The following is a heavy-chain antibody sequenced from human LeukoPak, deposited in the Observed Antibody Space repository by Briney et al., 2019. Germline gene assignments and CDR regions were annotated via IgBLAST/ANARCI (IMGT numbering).Heavy chain of an antibody. Sequence: ASVKVSCKASGYTFTSYDINWVRQATGQGLGWMGWMNPNSGNTGYAQKFQGRVTMTRNTSISTAYMELSSLRSEDTAVYYCARRGYCSSTSCRYGNWFDPWGQGTLVTVSS. CDR1: GYTFTSYD. J-gene: IGHJ5*02. D-gene: IGHD2-2*01. CDR3: ARRGYCSSTSCRYGNWFDP. CDR2: MNPNSGNT. V-gene: IGHV1-8*01.